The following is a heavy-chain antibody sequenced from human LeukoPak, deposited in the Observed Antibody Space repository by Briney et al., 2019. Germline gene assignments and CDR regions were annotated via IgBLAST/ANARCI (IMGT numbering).Heavy chain of an antibody. Sequence: PSETLSLTCTVSGGSISSYYWSWIRQPAGKGLEWIGRIYTSGSTNCNPSLKSRVTMSVDTSKNQFSLKLSSVTAADTAVYYCARDQEQQLVHAFDIWGQGTMVTVSS. J-gene: IGHJ3*02. D-gene: IGHD6-13*01. V-gene: IGHV4-4*07. CDR3: ARDQEQQLVHAFDI. CDR2: IYTSGST. CDR1: GGSISSYY.